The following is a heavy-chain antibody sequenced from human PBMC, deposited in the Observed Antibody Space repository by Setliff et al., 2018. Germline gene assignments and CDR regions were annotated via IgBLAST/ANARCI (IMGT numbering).Heavy chain of an antibody. CDR2: VYYSGYT. Sequence: PSETLSLTCNVSGGSVSSTSHYWGWIRQPPGKGMEWIGSVYYSGYTYYNPSLQTRVTMSVDTSKNQFALNLRSVTAADSAVYYCARDRTAYSYGLDVWGQGTTVTVSS. D-gene: IGHD5-18*01. CDR1: GGSVSSTSHY. J-gene: IGHJ6*02. V-gene: IGHV4-39*06. CDR3: ARDRTAYSYGLDV.